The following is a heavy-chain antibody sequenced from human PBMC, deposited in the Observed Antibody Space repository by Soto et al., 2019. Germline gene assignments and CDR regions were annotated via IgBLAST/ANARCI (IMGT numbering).Heavy chain of an antibody. CDR1: GGSISYNSYY. V-gene: IGHV4-39*02. CDR2: IFYTGTT. D-gene: IGHD2-2*01. Sequence: KTSETLSLTCTVSGGSISYNSYYWGWIRQPPGKGLEWVGGIFYTGTTYYSPSLKDRVTISVDTSKNSFSLNLTSVTAADTAVYFCARLVVVAPVANAWGQGTLVTVSS. CDR3: ARLVVVAPVANA. J-gene: IGHJ5*02.